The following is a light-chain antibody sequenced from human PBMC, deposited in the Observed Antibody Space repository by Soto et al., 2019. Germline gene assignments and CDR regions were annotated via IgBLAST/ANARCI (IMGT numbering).Light chain of an antibody. Sequence: ESVLSQSPGTLSLSPGERATLSCRPTHIVLSNSLAWYQPKRGQAPRLLIHDAASRATGIPDRFSGSGSGTDFTLTISRLEPEDSAVYYCQQFAIWPITFGQG. CDR2: DAA. CDR3: QQFAIWPIT. J-gene: IGKJ5*01. CDR1: HIVLSNS. V-gene: IGKV3-20*01.